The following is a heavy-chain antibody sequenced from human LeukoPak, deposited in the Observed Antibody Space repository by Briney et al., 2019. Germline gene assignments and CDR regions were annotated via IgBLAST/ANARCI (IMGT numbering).Heavy chain of an antibody. CDR2: TNWDGGRT. V-gene: IGHV3-20*04. CDR1: GFTFDDYA. CDR3: ARDGLRRPPTPYCGGDCPLDY. Sequence: RTGGSLRLSCAASGFTFDDYAMSWVRHTPGKGLEWVSGTNWDGGRTGYADSVKGRFTISRDNAKNSLYLQMNSLRVEDTAMYYCARDGLRRPPTPYCGGDCPLDYWGQGTLVSVSS. J-gene: IGHJ4*02. D-gene: IGHD2-21*02.